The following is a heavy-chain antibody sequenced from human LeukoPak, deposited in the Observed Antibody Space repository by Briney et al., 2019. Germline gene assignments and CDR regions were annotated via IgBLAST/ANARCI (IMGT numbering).Heavy chain of an antibody. CDR2: IWYDASTE. V-gene: IGHV3-33*01. D-gene: IGHD3-22*01. Sequence: GGSLRLSCAASGFTFSSYGMHWVRQAPGKGLEWVAVIWYDASTEYYADSVKGRFTISRDNSKNTLYLEMNSLRAGDTAVYYCSSESRYWGQGTLVIVSS. J-gene: IGHJ4*02. CDR1: GFTFSSYG. CDR3: SSESRY.